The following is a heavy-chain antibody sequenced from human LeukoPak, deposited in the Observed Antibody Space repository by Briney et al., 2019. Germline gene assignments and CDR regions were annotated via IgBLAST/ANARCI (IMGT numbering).Heavy chain of an antibody. J-gene: IGHJ4*02. Sequence: SETLSLTCTVSGGSISSYYWSWIRQPPGKGLEWIGYIYYSGSTNYNPSLKSRVTISVDTSKNQFSLKLSAVTAADTAVYYCARHHPNPFSLATVVTPFDYWGQGTLVTVSS. CDR2: IYYSGST. V-gene: IGHV4-59*08. CDR3: ARHHPNPFSLATVVTPFDY. CDR1: GGSISSYY. D-gene: IGHD4-23*01.